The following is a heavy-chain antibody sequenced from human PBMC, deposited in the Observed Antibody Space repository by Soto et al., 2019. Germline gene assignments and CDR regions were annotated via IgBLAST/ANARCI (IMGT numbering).Heavy chain of an antibody. Sequence: GGSLRLSCAASGFTFSSYAMHWVRQAPGKGLEWVAVISYDGSNKYYADSVKGRFTISRDNSKNKPYLQMNSLRAEDTAVYYCARATRSPPSPAVATVAPKYWGQGTLVTVSS. CDR3: ARATRSPPSPAVATVAPKY. CDR2: ISYDGSNK. V-gene: IGHV3-30-3*01. CDR1: GFTFSSYA. J-gene: IGHJ4*02. D-gene: IGHD6-19*01.